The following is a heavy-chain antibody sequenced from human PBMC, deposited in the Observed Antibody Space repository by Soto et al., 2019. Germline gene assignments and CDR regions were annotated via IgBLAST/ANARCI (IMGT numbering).Heavy chain of an antibody. D-gene: IGHD4-17*01. Sequence: TSETLSLTCTVSGGSISSYYWSWVRQPPGKGLEWIGYIYYSGSTNYNPSLKSRVTISVDTSKNQFSLKLSSVTAADTAVYYCARHAFCGDFDAFDIWGQGTMVTVSS. CDR1: GGSISSYY. V-gene: IGHV4-59*08. J-gene: IGHJ3*02. CDR2: IYYSGST. CDR3: ARHAFCGDFDAFDI.